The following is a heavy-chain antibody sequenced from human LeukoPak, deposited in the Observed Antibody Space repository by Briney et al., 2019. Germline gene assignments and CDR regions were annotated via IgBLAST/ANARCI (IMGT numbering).Heavy chain of an antibody. CDR3: ARDSPGYLAYDS. V-gene: IGHV3-7*04. CDR2: INEDGSAT. Sequence: GGSLRLSCAASGFTFSNYWMTWVRQAPGKGPEWVANINEDGSATYYVYAVKGRFSISRDNAKKSLYLQMNSLRAEDTAVDYCARDSPGYLAYDSWGQGTLVTVSS. CDR1: GFTFSNYW. D-gene: IGHD1-1*01. J-gene: IGHJ4*02.